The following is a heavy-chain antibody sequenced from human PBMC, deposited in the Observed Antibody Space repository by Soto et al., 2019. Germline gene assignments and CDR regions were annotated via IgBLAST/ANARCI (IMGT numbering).Heavy chain of an antibody. J-gene: IGHJ6*04. CDR1: GYTFTSYA. CDR2: INAGNGNT. D-gene: IGHD3-10*01. Sequence: QVQLVQSGAEVKKPGASVKVSCKASGYTFTSYAMHWVRQAPGQRLEWMGWINAGNGNTKYSQKFQGRVTITRDTSASTAYMELSSLRSEDTAVYYCARRLDGSGSVRLYGMEVWGKGTTVTVSS. CDR3: ARRLDGSGSVRLYGMEV. V-gene: IGHV1-3*01.